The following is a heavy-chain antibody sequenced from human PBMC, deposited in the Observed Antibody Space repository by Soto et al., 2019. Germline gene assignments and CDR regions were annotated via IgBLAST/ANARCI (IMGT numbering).Heavy chain of an antibody. CDR1: GGSISSYY. CDR3: ARDFRSGWGSTRGYNWFDP. J-gene: IGHJ5*02. CDR2: IYYSGST. V-gene: IGHV4-59*01. Sequence: SETLSLTCTVSGGSISSYYWSWIRQPPGKGLEWIGYIYYSGSTNYNPSLKSRVTISVDTSKNQFSLKLSSVTAADTAVYYCARDFRSGWGSTRGYNWFDPWGQGTLVTVSS. D-gene: IGHD6-19*01.